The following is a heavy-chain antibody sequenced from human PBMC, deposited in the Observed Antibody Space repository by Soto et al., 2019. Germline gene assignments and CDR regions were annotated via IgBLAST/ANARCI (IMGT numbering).Heavy chain of an antibody. CDR2: IYPGDSDT. CDR3: ARRPVTTQKRTDDAFDI. J-gene: IGHJ3*02. Sequence: GESLKISCKGSGYSFTSYWIGWVRQMPGKGLEWMGIIYPGDSDTRYSPSFQGQVTISADKSISTAYLQWSNLKASDTAMYYCARRPVTTQKRTDDAFDIWGQGTMVTVSS. D-gene: IGHD4-17*01. V-gene: IGHV5-51*01. CDR1: GYSFTSYW.